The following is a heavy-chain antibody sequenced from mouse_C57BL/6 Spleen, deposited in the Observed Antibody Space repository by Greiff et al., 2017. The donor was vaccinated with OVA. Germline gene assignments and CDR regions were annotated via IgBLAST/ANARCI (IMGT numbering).Heavy chain of an antibody. Sequence: VQLQQSGPELVKPGASVKMSCKASGYTFTDYNMHWVKQSHGKSLEWIGYINPNNGGTSYNQKFKGKATLTVNKSSSTAYMELRSLTSEDSAVYYCARNYGNFWYFDVWGTGTTVTVSS. D-gene: IGHD2-1*01. CDR1: GYTFTDYN. V-gene: IGHV1-22*01. CDR2: INPNNGGT. CDR3: ARNYGNFWYFDV. J-gene: IGHJ1*03.